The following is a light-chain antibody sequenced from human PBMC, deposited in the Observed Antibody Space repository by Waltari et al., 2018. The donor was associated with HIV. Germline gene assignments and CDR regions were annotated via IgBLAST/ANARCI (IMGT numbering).Light chain of an antibody. CDR2: EVS. Sequence: QSALTQPASVSGSPGQSITISCTGTSSDVASYNYVSRYQLHPGKAPKLMIYEVSNRPSGVSNRFSGSKSGNTASLTISGLQAEDEADYYCSSYTSSSTLLVFGTGTKVTVL. V-gene: IGLV2-14*01. J-gene: IGLJ1*01. CDR1: SSDVASYNY. CDR3: SSYTSSSTLLV.